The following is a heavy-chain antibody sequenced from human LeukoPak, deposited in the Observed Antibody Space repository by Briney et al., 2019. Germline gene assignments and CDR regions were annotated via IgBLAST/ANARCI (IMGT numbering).Heavy chain of an antibody. CDR1: GFTFSDHW. D-gene: IGHD6-6*01. V-gene: IGHV3-7*01. Sequence: PVGSLRLSCATSGFTFSDHWMVWVRQAPGKGLEWVANINQDESNKYYVGSVEGRFTISRDNAKNSLYLQMNSLRAEDTAMYYCAISTYSSSPSWGQGTLVTVSP. J-gene: IGHJ5*02. CDR2: INQDESNK. CDR3: AISTYSSSPS.